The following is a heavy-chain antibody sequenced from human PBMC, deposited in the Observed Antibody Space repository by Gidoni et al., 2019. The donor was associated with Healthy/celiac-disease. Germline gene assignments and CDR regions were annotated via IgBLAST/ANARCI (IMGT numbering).Heavy chain of an antibody. CDR3: ARDRSDYSDY. D-gene: IGHD3-10*01. J-gene: IGHJ4*02. CDR2: IKQDGSEK. CDR1: GFTFSSYW. V-gene: IGHV3-7*03. Sequence: EVQLVESGGGLVQPGGSLRLYCGAPGFTFSSYWMSWVRQAPGKGLEWVANIKQDGSEKYYVDSVKGRFTISRDNAKNSLYLQMNSLRAEDTAVYYCARDRSDYSDYWGQGTLVTVSS.